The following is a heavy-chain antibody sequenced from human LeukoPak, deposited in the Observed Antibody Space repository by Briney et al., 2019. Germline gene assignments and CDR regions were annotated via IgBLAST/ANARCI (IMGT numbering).Heavy chain of an antibody. CDR1: GFTFSSYA. V-gene: IGHV3-30*04. CDR2: ISYDGSNK. CDR3: ARDIAVARGYYYYGMDV. D-gene: IGHD6-19*01. Sequence: GRSLRLSCAASGFTFSSYAMHWVRQAPGKGLEWVAVISYDGSNKYYADSVKGRLIISRDNSKNTLYLQMNSLRAEDTAVYYCARDIAVARGYYYYGMDVWGKGTTVTVSS. J-gene: IGHJ6*04.